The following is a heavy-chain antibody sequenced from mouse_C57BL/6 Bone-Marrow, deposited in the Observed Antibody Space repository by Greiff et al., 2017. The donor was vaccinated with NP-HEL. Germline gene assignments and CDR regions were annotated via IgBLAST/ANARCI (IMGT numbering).Heavy chain of an antibody. D-gene: IGHD1-2*01. J-gene: IGHJ1*03. CDR3: ARSRVLRPYWYFDV. Sequence: VQLQQSGPELVKPGASVKISCKASGYTFTDYYINWVKQRPGQGLEWIGWIFPGSGSTYYNEQFKGKATLTVDKSSSTAYMLLSSLTSEDSAVYCCARSRVLRPYWYFDVWGTGTTVTVSS. CDR2: IFPGSGST. V-gene: IGHV1-75*01. CDR1: GYTFTDYY.